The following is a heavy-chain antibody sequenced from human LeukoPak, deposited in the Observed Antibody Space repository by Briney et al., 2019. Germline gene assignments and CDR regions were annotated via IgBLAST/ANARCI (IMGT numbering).Heavy chain of an antibody. Sequence: SETLSLTCAVYGGSFSGYYWSWIRQPPGKGLEWIVEINHSGSTNYNPSLKSRFTISVDTSKNQFSLKMSSVTAADTAVYYCARVSGLGHYRRAFRFDYWGQGTLVTVSS. CDR3: ARVSGLGHYRRAFRFDY. D-gene: IGHD3-10*01. V-gene: IGHV4-34*01. CDR2: INHSGST. CDR1: GGSFSGYY. J-gene: IGHJ4*02.